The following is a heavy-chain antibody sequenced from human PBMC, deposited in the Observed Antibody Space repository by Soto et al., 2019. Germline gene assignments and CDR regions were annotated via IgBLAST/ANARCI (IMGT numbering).Heavy chain of an antibody. J-gene: IGHJ3*02. CDR2: IWYDGSNK. CDR1: GFTFSSYG. D-gene: IGHD3-9*01. V-gene: IGHV3-33*01. Sequence: GGSLRLSCAASGFTFSSYGMHWVRQAPGKGLEWVAVIWYDGSNKYYADSVKGRFTISRDNSKNTLYLQMNSLRAEDTAVYYCARDIFYRMAPDAFDIWGQGTMVTVSS. CDR3: ARDIFYRMAPDAFDI.